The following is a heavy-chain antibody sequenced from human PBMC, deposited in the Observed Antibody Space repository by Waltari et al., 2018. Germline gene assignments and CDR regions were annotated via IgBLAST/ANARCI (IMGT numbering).Heavy chain of an antibody. CDR3: ATGQSMTTVPRD. V-gene: IGHV1-69-2*01. CDR2: VDPEDGET. J-gene: IGHJ4*02. D-gene: IGHD4-4*01. CDR1: GYTFTDYS. Sequence: EVQLVQSGAEVKKPGATVKISCKASGYTFTDYSMHWVQQAPGKGLEWMGRVDPEDGETIYAQKFQGRVTMTEDTSTDTAYMELSSLRSEDTAVYYCATGQSMTTVPRDWGQGTLVTVSS.